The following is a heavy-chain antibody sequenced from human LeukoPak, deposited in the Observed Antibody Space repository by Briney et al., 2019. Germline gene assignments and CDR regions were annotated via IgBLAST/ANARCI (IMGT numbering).Heavy chain of an antibody. CDR1: GFTFSSYW. CDR2: ISGSGDNT. J-gene: IGHJ4*02. CDR3: AKDRGIYGSGSYYND. D-gene: IGHD3-10*01. Sequence: GGSLRLSCAASGFTFSSYWMGWVRQAPGKGLEWVSTISGSGDNTYYADSVKGRFTISRDNSKNTLYLQMISLTAEDTAVYYCAKDRGIYGSGSYYNDWGQGTLVTVSS. V-gene: IGHV3-23*01.